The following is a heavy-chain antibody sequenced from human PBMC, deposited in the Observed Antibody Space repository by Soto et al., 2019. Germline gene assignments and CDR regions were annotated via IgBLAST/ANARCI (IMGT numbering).Heavy chain of an antibody. CDR2: IIPIFGTA. J-gene: IGHJ6*02. CDR3: ARGRGYYGSGSYPADYYYYYGMDV. CDR1: GGTFSSYA. V-gene: IGHV1-69*06. D-gene: IGHD3-10*01. Sequence: QVQLVQSGAEVKKPGSSVKVSCKASGGTFSSYAISWVRQAPGQGLEWMGGIIPIFGTANYAQKFQGRVPITADKSTSTAYMELSSLRSEDTAVYYCARGRGYYGSGSYPADYYYYYGMDVWGQGTTVTVSS.